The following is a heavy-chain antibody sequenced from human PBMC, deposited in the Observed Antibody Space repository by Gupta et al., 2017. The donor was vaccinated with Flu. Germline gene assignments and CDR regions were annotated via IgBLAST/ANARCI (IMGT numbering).Heavy chain of an antibody. J-gene: IGHJ6*02. V-gene: IGHV1-46*01. Sequence: QVQLVQSGAEVKKPGASVQVSCKASGYTFTSYYMHWVRQAPGQGLEWMGIINPSGGSTSYAQKFQGRVTMTRDTSTSTVYMELSSLRSEDTAVYYCARAKRTGIADCWGMDVWGQGTTVTVSS. D-gene: IGHD6-13*01. CDR1: GYTFTSYY. CDR2: INPSGGST. CDR3: ARAKRTGIADCWGMDV.